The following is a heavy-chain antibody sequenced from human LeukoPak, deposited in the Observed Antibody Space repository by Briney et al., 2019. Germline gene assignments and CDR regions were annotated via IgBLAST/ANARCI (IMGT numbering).Heavy chain of an antibody. Sequence: GGSLRLACSASGFTFSRYAMHWVRQAPGKGLEYVSGVTSNGGSTYYADSVKGRFTISRDNSKNTLYLQMSTLRAEDTAVYYCVKSSGSSWYMFDYWGQGTLVTVSS. CDR1: GFTFSRYA. CDR3: VKSSGSSWYMFDY. J-gene: IGHJ4*02. V-gene: IGHV3-64D*09. CDR2: VTSNGGST. D-gene: IGHD6-13*01.